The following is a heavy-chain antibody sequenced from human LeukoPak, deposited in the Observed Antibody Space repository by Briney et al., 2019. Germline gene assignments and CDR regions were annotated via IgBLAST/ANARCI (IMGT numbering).Heavy chain of an antibody. CDR2: IVVGSGNT. Sequence: EASVKVSCKASGFTFTSSAVQRVRQARGQRLEWIGWIVVGSGNTNYAQKFQERVTITRDMSTSTAYMELSSLRSEDTAVYYCAAARLGEFDYWGQGTLVTVSS. D-gene: IGHD3-16*01. CDR3: AAARLGEFDY. V-gene: IGHV1-58*01. J-gene: IGHJ4*02. CDR1: GFTFTSSA.